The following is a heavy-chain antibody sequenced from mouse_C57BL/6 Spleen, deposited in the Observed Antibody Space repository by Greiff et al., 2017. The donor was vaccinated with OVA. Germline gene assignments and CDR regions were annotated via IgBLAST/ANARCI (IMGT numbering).Heavy chain of an antibody. CDR3: AREQTAQATYAMDY. CDR2: IYPSDSET. J-gene: IGHJ4*01. D-gene: IGHD3-2*02. CDR1: GYTFTSYW. Sequence: VQLQQPGAELVRPGSSVKLSCKASGYTFTSYWMDWVKQRPGQGLEWIGNIYPSDSETHYNQKFKDKATLTVDKSSSTAYMQLSSLTSEDSAVYYCAREQTAQATYAMDYWGQGTSVTVSS. V-gene: IGHV1-61*01.